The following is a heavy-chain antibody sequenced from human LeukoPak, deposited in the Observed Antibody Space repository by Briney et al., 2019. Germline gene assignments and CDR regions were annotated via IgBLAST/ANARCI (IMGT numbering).Heavy chain of an antibody. V-gene: IGHV5-51*01. CDR3: ARWGHYDSSGYYPNLDY. J-gene: IGHJ4*02. CDR1: GYSFTSYW. Sequence: GESLQISCKGSGYSFTSYWIGWVRQMPGKGLEWMGIIYPGDSDTRYSPSFQGQVTISADKSISTAYLQWSSLKASDTAMYYCARWGHYDSSGYYPNLDYWGQGTLVTVSS. CDR2: IYPGDSDT. D-gene: IGHD3-22*01.